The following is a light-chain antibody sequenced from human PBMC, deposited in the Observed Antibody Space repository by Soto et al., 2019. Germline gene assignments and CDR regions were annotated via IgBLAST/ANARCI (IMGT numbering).Light chain of an antibody. CDR2: ATS. J-gene: IGKJ4*01. Sequence: DLQLTQSPSFLSASVGDRVTITCRASQDISNYLAWYLQKPGKAPKFLIYATSTLQSGVPSRFSGSGSGTEFTLTISSLQPEDFATYYCQQVNSYPLTFGGGTKVEIK. CDR1: QDISNY. CDR3: QQVNSYPLT. V-gene: IGKV1-9*01.